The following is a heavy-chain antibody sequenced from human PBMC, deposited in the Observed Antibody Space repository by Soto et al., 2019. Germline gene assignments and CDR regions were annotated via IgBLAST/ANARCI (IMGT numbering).Heavy chain of an antibody. J-gene: IGHJ5*02. D-gene: IGHD2-2*01. Sequence: QVQLQESGPGLVKPSQTLSLTCTVSGGSISSGGYYWSWIRQHPGKGLEWIGYIYYSGSTYYNPSLKSRVTISVDTSKKQFSLKVSSVTAADTAVYYCARETLAQHNWFDPWGQGTLVIVSS. CDR3: ARETLAQHNWFDP. V-gene: IGHV4-31*03. CDR2: IYYSGST. CDR1: GGSISSGGYY.